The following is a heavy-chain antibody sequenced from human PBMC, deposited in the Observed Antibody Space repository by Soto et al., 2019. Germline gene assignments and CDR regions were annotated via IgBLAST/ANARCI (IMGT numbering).Heavy chain of an antibody. D-gene: IGHD2-21*02. CDR3: ASSHLSEGDQF. CDR2: ISPYNDNA. CDR1: GYTFTTYA. V-gene: IGHV1-18*01. J-gene: IGHJ4*02. Sequence: QVQLVQSGAEVKKPGASVKVSCKASGYTFTTYAISWVRQAPGQGLEWVGWISPYNDNADYAQKLQGRVTMTTDTATGTAVMELRSLRAEPPAGYYSASSHLSEGDQFRGEGNLVNVS.